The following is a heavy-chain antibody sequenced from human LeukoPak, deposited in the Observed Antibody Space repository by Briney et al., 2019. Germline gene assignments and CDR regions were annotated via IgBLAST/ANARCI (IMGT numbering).Heavy chain of an antibody. Sequence: GASVKVSCKASGYTFTSYGISWVRQAPGQGLEWMGWISAYNGNTNYAQKLQGRVTMTTDTSTSTAYMELRSLRSDDTAVYYCARGLLGWLPGLEYWYFDLWAVAPWSLSPQ. D-gene: IGHD5-12*01. CDR1: GYTFTSYG. V-gene: IGHV1-18*01. J-gene: IGHJ2*01. CDR2: ISAYNGNT. CDR3: ARGLLGWLPGLEYWYFDL.